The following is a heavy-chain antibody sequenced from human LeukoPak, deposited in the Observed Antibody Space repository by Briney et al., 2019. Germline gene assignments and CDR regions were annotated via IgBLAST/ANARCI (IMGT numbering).Heavy chain of an antibody. CDR2: INPNNGGT. J-gene: IGHJ4*02. V-gene: IGHV1-2*06. CDR1: VYTFTVYY. CDR3: ASQNMEWELLAFDY. D-gene: IGHD1-26*01. Sequence: ASVKVSCKASVYTFTVYYMHWLRQAPGQGLEWMGRINPNNGGTNYAQNFQGRVTMTRDTSISTAYMELSSLISDDTAVYYCASQNMEWELLAFDYWGQGTLVTVSS.